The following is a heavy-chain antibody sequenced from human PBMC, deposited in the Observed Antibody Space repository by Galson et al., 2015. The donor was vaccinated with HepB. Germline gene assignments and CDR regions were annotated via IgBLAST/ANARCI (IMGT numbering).Heavy chain of an antibody. CDR2: IRNDGSYK. D-gene: IGHD1-26*01. Sequence: SLRLSCAASGFTFSIYGTYWVRQAPGKGLEWVAFIRNDGSYKYYTDSVKGRFTISRDNSKNTLYLQMNSLGPEDTAVYYCAKDHYSGTYSFDDWGQGILVAVSS. CDR1: GFTFSIYG. V-gene: IGHV3-30*02. CDR3: AKDHYSGTYSFDD. J-gene: IGHJ4*02.